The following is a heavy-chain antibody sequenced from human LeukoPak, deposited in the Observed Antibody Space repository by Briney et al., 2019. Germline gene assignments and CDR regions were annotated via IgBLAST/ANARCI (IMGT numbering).Heavy chain of an antibody. CDR2: IYYSGST. CDR1: GGSISSSSYY. Sequence: SETLSLTCTVSGGSISSSSYYWGWIRQPPGKGLEWIGSIYYSGSTYYNPSLKSRVTISVDTSKNQFSLKLSSVTAADTAVYYCARGGSGSYYPAWFDPWGQGTLVTVS. V-gene: IGHV4-39*01. D-gene: IGHD3-10*01. CDR3: ARGGSGSYYPAWFDP. J-gene: IGHJ5*02.